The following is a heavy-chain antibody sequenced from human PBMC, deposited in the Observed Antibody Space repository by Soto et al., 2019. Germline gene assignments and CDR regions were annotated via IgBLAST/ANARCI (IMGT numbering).Heavy chain of an antibody. V-gene: IGHV1-69*13. CDR3: ARDIVVVPAAERGPGY. CDR1: GGTFSSYA. J-gene: IGHJ4*02. CDR2: IIPIFGTA. Sequence: SVKVSCKASGGTFSSYAISWVRQAPGQGLEWMGGIIPIFGTANYAQKFQGRVTITADESTSTVYMELSSLRSEDAAVYYCARDIVVVPAAERGPGYWGQGTLVTVSS. D-gene: IGHD2-2*01.